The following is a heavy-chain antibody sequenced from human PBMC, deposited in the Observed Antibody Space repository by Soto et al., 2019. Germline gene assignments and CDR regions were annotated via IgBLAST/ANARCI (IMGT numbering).Heavy chain of an antibody. CDR3: ARLRCSITCSFGGGFDI. V-gene: IGHV4-31*03. D-gene: IGHD2-2*01. J-gene: IGHJ3*02. CDR1: GGSISSDGYF. CDR2: IYSSGSA. Sequence: QVQLPESGPGLVMPSQTLSLTCSVSGGSISSDGYFWTWIRQLPGMGLEWLGYIYSSGSAYYDPSLAGRLILSLDPSVNQFSLEVYSVTTADTAVYYCARLRCSITCSFGGGFDIWGEGTVVTVSS.